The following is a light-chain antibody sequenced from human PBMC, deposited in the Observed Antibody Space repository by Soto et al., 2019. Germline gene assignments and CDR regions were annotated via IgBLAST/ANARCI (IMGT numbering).Light chain of an antibody. CDR3: CSYSRITTYV. CDR1: SSDVGPYNY. V-gene: IGLV2-14*03. CDR2: DVS. Sequence: QSALTQPASMSGSPGQSITISCAGTSSDVGPYNYVSWYQQHPGKDPKLMIYDVSNRPSGVSDRFSGSKSGNTASLTISGRQAEDEADYYCCSYSRITTYVFGTGTKVTVL. J-gene: IGLJ1*01.